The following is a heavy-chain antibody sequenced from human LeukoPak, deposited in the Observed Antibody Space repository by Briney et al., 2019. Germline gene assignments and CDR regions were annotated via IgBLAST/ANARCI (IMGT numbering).Heavy chain of an antibody. Sequence: PGGSLRLSCAASVFTFSSYEMNWVRQAPGKGLEWVSYISSSGSTTYYADSVKGRFTISRDNSRNTLYLQMNSLRAEDTAVYYCAKGGAVSSKSITMVRGTRRYYYYMDVWGKGTTVTISS. CDR2: ISSSGSTT. CDR3: AKGGAVSSKSITMVRGTRRYYYYMDV. J-gene: IGHJ6*03. CDR1: VFTFSSYE. D-gene: IGHD3-10*01. V-gene: IGHV3-48*03.